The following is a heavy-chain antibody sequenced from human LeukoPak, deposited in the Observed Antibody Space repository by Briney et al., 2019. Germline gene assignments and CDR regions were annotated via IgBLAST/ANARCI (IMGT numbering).Heavy chain of an antibody. D-gene: IGHD3-10*01. Sequence: GGSLRLSCAASGFTFSSYAMSWVRQAPGKGLEWVSAISGSGGSTYYADSVKGRFTTSRDNSKNTLYLQMNSLRAENTAVYYCAKGKWFGELSDYWGQGTLVTVSS. CDR3: AKGKWFGELSDY. V-gene: IGHV3-23*01. CDR2: ISGSGGST. J-gene: IGHJ4*02. CDR1: GFTFSSYA.